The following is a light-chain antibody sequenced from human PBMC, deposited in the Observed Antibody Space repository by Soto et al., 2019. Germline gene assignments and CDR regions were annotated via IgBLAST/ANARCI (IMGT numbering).Light chain of an antibody. Sequence: DIQMTQSPSTLSASVGDRVTITCRASESIGRWLAWYQQKPGEAPKVLVFDASSLESGAPSRFSGSGSGTEFTLTISSLQPDDFATYYCQQYRTYWTFGQGTKVEMK. J-gene: IGKJ1*01. V-gene: IGKV1-5*01. CDR2: DAS. CDR3: QQYRTYWT. CDR1: ESIGRW.